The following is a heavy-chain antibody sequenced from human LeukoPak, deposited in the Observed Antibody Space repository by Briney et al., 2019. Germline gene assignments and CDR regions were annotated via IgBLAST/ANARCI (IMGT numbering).Heavy chain of an antibody. D-gene: IGHD6-19*01. CDR1: GGSISSSSYY. Sequence: SETLSLTCTVSGGSISSSSYYWGWIRQPPGKGLEWIGSIYHSGSTYYNPSLKSRVTISVDTSKNQFSLKLSSVTAADTAVYYCARVFHPGIAVAGSEEYYYYYMDVWGKGTTVTVSS. CDR3: ARVFHPGIAVAGSEEYYYYYMDV. V-gene: IGHV4-39*07. J-gene: IGHJ6*03. CDR2: IYHSGST.